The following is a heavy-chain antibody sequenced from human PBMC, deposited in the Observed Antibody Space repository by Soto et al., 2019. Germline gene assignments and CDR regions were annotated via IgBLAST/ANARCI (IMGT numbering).Heavy chain of an antibody. Sequence: SETLSLTCTVSGGSISSYYWSWTRQPPGKGLEWIGYIYFSGGTNYNPSLKCRVTISVDTSKNQFSLKLSSVTAADTAVYYCARESRSWYGSIWDYWGQGTLVTVS. CDR1: GGSISSYY. V-gene: IGHV4-59*12. D-gene: IGHD6-13*01. CDR2: IYFSGGT. J-gene: IGHJ4*02. CDR3: ARESRSWYGSIWDY.